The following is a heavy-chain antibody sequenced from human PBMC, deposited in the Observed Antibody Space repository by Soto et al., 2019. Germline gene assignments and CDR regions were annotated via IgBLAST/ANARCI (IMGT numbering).Heavy chain of an antibody. D-gene: IGHD1-26*01. Sequence: GGSLRLSCAASGFTFSSYAMSWVRRAPGKGLEWVSAISGSGGSTYYADSVKGRFTISRDNSKNTLYLQMNSLRAEDTAVYYCAIAVGAPPYFDYWGQGTLVTVSS. J-gene: IGHJ4*02. CDR3: AIAVGAPPYFDY. V-gene: IGHV3-23*01. CDR2: ISGSGGST. CDR1: GFTFSSYA.